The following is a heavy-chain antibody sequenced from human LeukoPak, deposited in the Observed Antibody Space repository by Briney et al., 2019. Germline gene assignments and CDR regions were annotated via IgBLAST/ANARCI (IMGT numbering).Heavy chain of an antibody. Sequence: GGSLRLSCVASGFTFSSYWMHWVRQDPRKGLVWISRINGDGRNINYADSVRGRFTIFRDNAKNTLYLQMNTLRVEDTAVYYCTRDLMDYDVSTGLHHYYMDVWGQGTTVTVSS. V-gene: IGHV3-74*01. CDR3: TRDLMDYDVSTGLHHYYMDV. D-gene: IGHD3-9*01. CDR2: INGDGRNI. CDR1: GFTFSSYW. J-gene: IGHJ6*02.